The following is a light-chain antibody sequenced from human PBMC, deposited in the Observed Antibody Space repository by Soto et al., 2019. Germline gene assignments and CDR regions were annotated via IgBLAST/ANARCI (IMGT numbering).Light chain of an antibody. CDR3: QQCSSYPLT. CDR2: DAS. Sequence: EFVLTQSPGTLSLSPGERATLSCRASQTVRNNYLAWYQQKPGQAPKLLIYDASSRATGIPDRFSGGGSGTDFILTISRLEPEDFAVYYCQQCSSYPLTFGGGTKLEIK. CDR1: QTVRNNY. J-gene: IGKJ4*01. V-gene: IGKV3-20*01.